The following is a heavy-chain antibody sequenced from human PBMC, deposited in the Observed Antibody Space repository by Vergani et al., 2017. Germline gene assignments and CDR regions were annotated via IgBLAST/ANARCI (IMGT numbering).Heavy chain of an antibody. CDR2: IRSKNDGGTA. CDR1: GITFKNAW. Sequence: EVQVVESGGGLIKPGWSLRLSCVVSGITFKNAWINWVRQAPGKGLEWIGRIRSKNDGGTADYAAPLKGRFTISRDDSKDSAFLLVNNLKTEDTAVYYCVRTVALWFGETKDGGWFDPWGQGTLVTVTS. J-gene: IGHJ5*02. D-gene: IGHD3-10*01. V-gene: IGHV3-15*01. CDR3: VRTVALWFGETKDGGWFDP.